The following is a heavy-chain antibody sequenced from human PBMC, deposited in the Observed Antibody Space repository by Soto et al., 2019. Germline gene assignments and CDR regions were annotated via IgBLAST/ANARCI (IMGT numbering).Heavy chain of an antibody. CDR3: AKVGGFVVEEVDY. Sequence: VQLLESGGGLEQPGGSLRLSCAASGFTFRSYAMMWVRQAPGKGLEWVSSVSGSGGNTYYADSVKGRSTIFRDNSKNTLYLQMNSLRAEDTAVYYCAKVGGFVVEEVDYWGQGTLVTVSS. D-gene: IGHD2-15*01. CDR2: VSGSGGNT. J-gene: IGHJ4*02. V-gene: IGHV3-23*01. CDR1: GFTFRSYA.